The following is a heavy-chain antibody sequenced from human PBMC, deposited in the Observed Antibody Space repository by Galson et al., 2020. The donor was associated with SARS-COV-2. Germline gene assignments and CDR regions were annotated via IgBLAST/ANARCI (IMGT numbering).Heavy chain of an antibody. D-gene: IGHD3-16*02. J-gene: IGHJ4*02. CDR1: GFTFSSYS. CDR2: ISSSSGYI. CDR3: ASGGGFYDYVWGSYRYVFDY. V-gene: IGHV3-21*01. Sequence: GESLKISCAASGFTFSSYSMNWVRQAPGKGLEWVSSISSSSGYIYYADSVKGRFTISRDNAKNSLYLQMNSLRAEDTAVYYCASGGGFYDYVWGSYRYVFDYWGQGTLVTVSS.